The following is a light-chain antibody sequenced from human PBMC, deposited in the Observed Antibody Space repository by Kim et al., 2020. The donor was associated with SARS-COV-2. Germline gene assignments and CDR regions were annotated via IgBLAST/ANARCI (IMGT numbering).Light chain of an antibody. V-gene: IGLV1-40*01. CDR1: RPNIGAGYY. J-gene: IGLJ3*02. CDR2: GTK. Sequence: VTIACPGSRPNIGAGYYVHWYPQLPRTAPKLLLSGTKNRPSGVPDRFSGSKSGTSASLAITGLQAEDEADYYCQSYDTSLSGSWVFGGGTQLTVL. CDR3: QSYDTSLSGSWV.